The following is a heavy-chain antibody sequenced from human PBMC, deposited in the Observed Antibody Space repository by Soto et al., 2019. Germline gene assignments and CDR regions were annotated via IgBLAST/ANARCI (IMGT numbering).Heavy chain of an antibody. D-gene: IGHD6-19*01. CDR2: IKTKTEGEAT. J-gene: IGHJ4*02. CDR1: GFTFTTAW. Sequence: PGWSLRLSCAASGFTFTTAWMIWFLKAPGKGLEWVGHIKTKTEGEATNYATPVKGRFSISRDDSTNTQSLQMNSLKSEDTAVYYCATDLPTAGAGEFDYWGQGTLVTVSS. CDR3: ATDLPTAGAGEFDY. V-gene: IGHV3-15*01.